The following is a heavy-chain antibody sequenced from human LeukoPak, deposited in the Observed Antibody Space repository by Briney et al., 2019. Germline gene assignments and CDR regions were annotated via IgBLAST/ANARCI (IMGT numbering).Heavy chain of an antibody. CDR1: GGSISSGGYY. CDR2: IYYSGST. CDR3: ARAGGSGSYDAFDI. J-gene: IGHJ3*02. Sequence: SETLSLTCTVSGGSISSGGYYWSWIRQHPGKGLEWIGYIYYSGSTCYNPSLKSRVTISVDTSKNQFSLKLSSVTAADTAVYYCARAGGSGSYDAFDIWGQGTMVTVSS. D-gene: IGHD3-10*01. V-gene: IGHV4-31*03.